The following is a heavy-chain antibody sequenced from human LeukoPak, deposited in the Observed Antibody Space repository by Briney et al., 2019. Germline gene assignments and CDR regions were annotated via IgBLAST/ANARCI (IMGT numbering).Heavy chain of an antibody. V-gene: IGHV3-23*01. D-gene: IGHD6-13*01. CDR1: RFTFSSYT. CDR3: ANQGFSSSLGVDY. J-gene: IGHJ4*02. Sequence: GGSLRLSCAASRFTFSSYTMSWVRQAPGKGLEWVSAISGSGGSTYYADSVKGRFTISRDNSKNTLYLQMNSLRAEDTAVYYYANQGFSSSLGVDYWGQGTLVTVSS. CDR2: ISGSGGST.